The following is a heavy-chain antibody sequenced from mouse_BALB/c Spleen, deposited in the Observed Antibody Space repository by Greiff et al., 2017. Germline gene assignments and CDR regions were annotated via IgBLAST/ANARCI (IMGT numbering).Heavy chain of an antibody. CDR2: IDPANGNT. CDR3: ARVPYCAMDD. V-gene: IGHV14-3*02. J-gene: IGHJ4*01. D-gene: IGHD6-1*01. CDR1: GFNINDTY. Sequence: VQLKESGAELVKPGASVKLSCTASGFNINDTYMHWVKQRPEQGLEWIGRIDPANGNTKYDPKFQGKATITADTSSNTAYLQLSSLTSEDTAVYYCARVPYCAMDDWGQGTSVTVSS.